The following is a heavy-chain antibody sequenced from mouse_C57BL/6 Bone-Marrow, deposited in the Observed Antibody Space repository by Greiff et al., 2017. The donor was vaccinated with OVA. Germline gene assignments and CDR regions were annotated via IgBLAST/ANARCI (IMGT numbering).Heavy chain of an antibody. J-gene: IGHJ3*01. CDR2: IHPNSGST. CDR3: ARLTGTRFAY. D-gene: IGHD4-1*01. CDR1: GYTFTSYW. V-gene: IGHV1-64*01. Sequence: QVQLQQPGAELVKPGASVKLSCKASGYTFTSYWMHWVKQRPGQGLEWIGMIHPNSGSTNYNEKFKGKATLTVDKSSSTAYMELRSLTSEDSAVYYCARLTGTRFAYWGQGTLVTVSA.